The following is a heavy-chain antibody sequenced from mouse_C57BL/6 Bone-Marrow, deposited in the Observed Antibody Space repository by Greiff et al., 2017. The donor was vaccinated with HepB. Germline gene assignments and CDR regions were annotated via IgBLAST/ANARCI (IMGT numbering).Heavy chain of an antibody. CDR2: IHPNSGST. CDR1: GYTFTSYW. D-gene: IGHD1-1*01. Sequence: QVQLKQPGAELVKPGASVKLSCKASGYTFTSYWMHWVKQRPGQGLEWIGMIHPNSGSTNYNEKFKSKATLTVDKSSSTAYMQLSSLTSEDSAVYYCAREGEYYGSSWFAYWGQGTLVTVSA. V-gene: IGHV1-64*01. J-gene: IGHJ3*01. CDR3: AREGEYYGSSWFAY.